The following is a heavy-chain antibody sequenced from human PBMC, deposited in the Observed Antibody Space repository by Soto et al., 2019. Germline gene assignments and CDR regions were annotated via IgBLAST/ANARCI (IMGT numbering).Heavy chain of an antibody. CDR3: AKSRVGTTVALGGY. D-gene: IGHD1-1*01. CDR1: GFTFSSYG. J-gene: IGHJ4*02. Sequence: PGGSLRLSCAASGFTFSSYGMHWVRRAPGKGLEWVAVISYDGSNKYYADSVKGRFTISRDNSKNTLYLQMNSLRAEDTAVYYCAKSRVGTTVALGGYWGQGTLVTVSS. V-gene: IGHV3-30*18. CDR2: ISYDGSNK.